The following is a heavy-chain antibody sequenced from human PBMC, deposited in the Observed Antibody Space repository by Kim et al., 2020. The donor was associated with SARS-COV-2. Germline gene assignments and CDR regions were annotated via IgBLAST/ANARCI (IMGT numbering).Heavy chain of an antibody. CDR1: GFSFSSYW. D-gene: IGHD5-12*01. Sequence: GGSLRLSCAASGFSFSSYWMSWVRQTPGKGLEFVANINIDGSTKNYVDSVKGRSSISRDNAQNSLDLQINSLRVEDTGVYFCARDPGFSAFDYWGQGILV. J-gene: IGHJ4*02. V-gene: IGHV3-7*01. CDR3: ARDPGFSAFDY. CDR2: INIDGSTK.